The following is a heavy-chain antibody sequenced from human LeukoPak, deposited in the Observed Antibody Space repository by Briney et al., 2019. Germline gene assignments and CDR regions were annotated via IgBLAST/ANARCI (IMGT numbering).Heavy chain of an antibody. CDR3: AKDIALWSGYHDAFDI. CDR1: GFTFSSYR. CDR2: ISWNSGSI. D-gene: IGHD3-3*01. Sequence: GGSLRLSCAASGFTFSSYRMNWVRHAPGKGLEWVSSISWNSGSIGYADSVKRPFTISRDNAKNSLYLQMNSLRAEDTALYYCAKDIALWSGYHDAFDIWGQGTMVTVSS. J-gene: IGHJ3*02. V-gene: IGHV3-9*01.